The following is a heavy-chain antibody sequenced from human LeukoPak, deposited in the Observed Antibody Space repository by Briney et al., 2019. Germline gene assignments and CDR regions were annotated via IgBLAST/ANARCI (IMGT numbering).Heavy chain of an antibody. Sequence: GGSVRLSCTSSGFTFDDHGMHWVRQGPGKGLEWVALISWDGRSTYYADSVKDRFTISRDNMKRSLYLQLNSLTPGDTADYYCARDRDYEGKLHIDHWGQGTRVTVSS. V-gene: IGHV3-43D*04. J-gene: IGHJ4*02. CDR2: ISWDGRST. D-gene: IGHD4-17*01. CDR1: GFTFDDHG. CDR3: ARDRDYEGKLHIDH.